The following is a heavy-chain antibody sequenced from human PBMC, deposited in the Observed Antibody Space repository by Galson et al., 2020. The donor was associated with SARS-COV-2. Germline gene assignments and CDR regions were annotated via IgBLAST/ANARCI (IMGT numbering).Heavy chain of an antibody. CDR2: INWNGGRT. CDR3: ASAWLSDYDNSGPAPLGY. D-gene: IGHD3-22*01. J-gene: IGHJ4*02. V-gene: IGHV3-20*04. Sequence: GESLKISCAASGFTFDDNGMNWVRQAPGKGLEWVSAINWNGGRTHYADSVKGRFTISRDNAKNSLYLQMNSLRAEDTALYYCASAWLSDYDNSGPAPLGYWGQGTLVTVSS. CDR1: GFTFDDNG.